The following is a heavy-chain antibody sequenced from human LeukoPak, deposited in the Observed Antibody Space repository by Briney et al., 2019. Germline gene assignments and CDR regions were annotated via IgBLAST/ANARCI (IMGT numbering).Heavy chain of an antibody. V-gene: IGHV4-34*01. CDR2: INHSGST. Sequence: SETLSLTCAVYGGSFSGYYWSWIRQPPGKGLEWIGEINHSGSTNYNPSLKSRVTISVDTSKNQFSLKLSSVTAADTAVYYCAGMTTVTTATHDYWGQGTLVTVSS. J-gene: IGHJ4*02. CDR1: GGSFSGYY. D-gene: IGHD4-11*01. CDR3: AGMTTVTTATHDY.